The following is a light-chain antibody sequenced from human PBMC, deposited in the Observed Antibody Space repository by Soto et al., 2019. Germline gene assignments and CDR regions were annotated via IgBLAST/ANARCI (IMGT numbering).Light chain of an antibody. J-gene: IGKJ2*01. V-gene: IGKV3-15*01. CDR2: GAS. Sequence: EIVMTQSPATLSVSPGERATLSCRASRSVSSNLAWYQQKPGQAPRLLVYGASTRATGITARFSGSGSGTEITLTISSLQSEDFAVYFCQQYNNWPPYTVGQGTKLEIK. CDR1: RSVSSN. CDR3: QQYNNWPPYT.